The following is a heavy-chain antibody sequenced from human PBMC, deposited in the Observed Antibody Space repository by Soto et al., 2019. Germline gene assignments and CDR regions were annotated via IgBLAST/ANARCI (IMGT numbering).Heavy chain of an antibody. CDR2: ISGSGNQI. D-gene: IGHD1-1*01. V-gene: IGHV3-23*01. J-gene: IGHJ3*01. CDR1: GFTFDDYA. Sequence: EVQLSQSGGGLVRPGGSLRLSCAGSGFTFDDYAINWVLQAPGKGLEWVSGISGSGNQIDYTDSVEGRFIISRDDSKNTVFLQMNGLSAEDTAVYFCAKNQDWNRPDPGAFDVWGQGTTVTVTS. CDR3: AKNQDWNRPDPGAFDV.